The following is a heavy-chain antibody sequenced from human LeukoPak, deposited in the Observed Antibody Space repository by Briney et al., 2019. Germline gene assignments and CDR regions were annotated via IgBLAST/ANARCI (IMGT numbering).Heavy chain of an antibody. Sequence: GGSLRLSCAASGFTFSSYSMNWVRLAPGKGLEWVSSISSSSSYIYHADSVKGRFTISRDNAKNSLYLQMNSLRADDTAVYYCARFAAGGSYYYYMDVWGKGTTVTVSS. V-gene: IGHV3-21*01. D-gene: IGHD6-25*01. CDR3: ARFAAGGSYYYYMDV. CDR2: ISSSSSYI. J-gene: IGHJ6*03. CDR1: GFTFSSYS.